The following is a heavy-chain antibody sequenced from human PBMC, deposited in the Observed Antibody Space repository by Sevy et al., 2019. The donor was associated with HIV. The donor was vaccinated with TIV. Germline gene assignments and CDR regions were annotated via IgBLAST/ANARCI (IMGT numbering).Heavy chain of an antibody. J-gene: IGHJ1*01. CDR3: ASLYDYYGSGSYYIEYFQH. V-gene: IGHV1-69*06. CDR2: IIPIFGTE. CDR1: GGTFSSYA. Sequence: ASVKVSCKASGGTFSSYAISWVRQAPGQGLEWMGGIIPIFGTENYAQTFQGRVTITADKSTSTAYMELSSLRSEDTAVYYCASLYDYYGSGSYYIEYFQHWGQGTLVTVSS. D-gene: IGHD3-10*01.